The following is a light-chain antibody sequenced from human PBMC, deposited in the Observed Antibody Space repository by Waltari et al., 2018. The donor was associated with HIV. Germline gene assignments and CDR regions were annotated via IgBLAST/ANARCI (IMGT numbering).Light chain of an antibody. CDR2: WSS. CDR1: QRVFLKSNKKNY. Sequence: DIVMTQSPDTLAVSLGERATINCKSSQRVFLKSNKKNYLAWYDQKPGQPPKLLIYWSSTRESGVPDRFNGSGSGTEFTLTINSLQAEDVAVYYCHQYYSTLQTFGPGTKLNI. CDR3: HQYYSTLQT. J-gene: IGKJ3*01. V-gene: IGKV4-1*01.